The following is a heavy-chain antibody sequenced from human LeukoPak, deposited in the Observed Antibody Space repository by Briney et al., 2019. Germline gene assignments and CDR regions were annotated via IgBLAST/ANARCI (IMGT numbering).Heavy chain of an antibody. V-gene: IGHV3-21*01. CDR3: ARDNYYDSSGYLGGIDY. J-gene: IGHJ4*02. CDR1: GFTFSSYS. D-gene: IGHD3-22*01. CDR2: ISSSSSYI. Sequence: GGSLRLSCAASGFTFSSYSMNWVRQAPGKGLEWVSSISSSSSYIYYADSVKGRFTISRDNAKNSLYLQMNSLRAEDTAVYYCARDNYYDSSGYLGGIDYWGQGTLVTVSS.